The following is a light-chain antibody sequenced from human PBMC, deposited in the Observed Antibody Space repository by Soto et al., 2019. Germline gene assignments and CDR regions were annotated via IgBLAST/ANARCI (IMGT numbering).Light chain of an antibody. J-gene: IGLJ1*01. V-gene: IGLV2-8*01. CDR2: DVT. CDR3: SSFVHGTSYV. Sequence: QSALTQAPSASGSPGQSVTISCAGTSNEVGRFNYVSWYQHHPGKAPKLIIYDVTKRPSGVPYRFSGSKSGNTAYLTVSGLQAEDEADYFCSSFVHGTSYVFGTGTKVTVL. CDR1: SNEVGRFNY.